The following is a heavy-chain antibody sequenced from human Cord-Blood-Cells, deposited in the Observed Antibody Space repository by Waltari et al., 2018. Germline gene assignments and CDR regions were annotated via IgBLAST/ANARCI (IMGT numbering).Heavy chain of an antibody. CDR3: ATRGGFGELFD. CDR1: GFTVSSNY. D-gene: IGHD3-10*01. V-gene: IGHV3-53*01. CDR2: IYSGGST. Sequence: EVQLVESGGGLIQPGGSLRVSGAASGFTVSSNYMRRVRQAPGKGLEWVSVIYSGGSTYYADSVKGRFTISRDNSKNTLYLQMNSLRAEDTAVYYCATRGGFGELFDWGRGTLVTVSS. J-gene: IGHJ2*01.